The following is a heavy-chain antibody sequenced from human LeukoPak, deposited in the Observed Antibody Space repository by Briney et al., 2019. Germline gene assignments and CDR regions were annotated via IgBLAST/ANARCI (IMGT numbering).Heavy chain of an antibody. J-gene: IGHJ4*02. Sequence: SETLSLTCTVSGGSISSYYWSWIRQPPGKGLEWIGYIYYSGSTNYNPSLKSRVTISVDTSKNQFSLKLSSVTAADTAVYYCAIHVSRDCCYFDYWGQGTLVTVSS. V-gene: IGHV4-59*01. CDR2: IYYSGST. CDR3: AIHVSRDCCYFDY. D-gene: IGHD2-15*01. CDR1: GGSISSYY.